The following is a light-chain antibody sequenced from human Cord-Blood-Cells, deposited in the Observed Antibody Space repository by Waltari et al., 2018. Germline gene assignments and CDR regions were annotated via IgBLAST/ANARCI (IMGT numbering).Light chain of an antibody. CDR1: SSDVGSYNL. CDR3: CSYAGSSTYV. V-gene: IGLV2-23*01. CDR2: EGS. Sequence: QSALTQPASVSGSPGKSITISCTGTSSDVGSYNLVSWYQQHPGKAPKLMIYEGSKPPSGVSNRFSGSKSGNTASLTISGLQAEDEADYYCCSYAGSSTYVFGTGTKVTVL. J-gene: IGLJ1*01.